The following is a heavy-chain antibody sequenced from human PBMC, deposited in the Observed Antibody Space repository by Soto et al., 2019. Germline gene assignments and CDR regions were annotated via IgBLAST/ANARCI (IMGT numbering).Heavy chain of an antibody. V-gene: IGHV1-3*01. J-gene: IGHJ3*02. CDR2: INAANGNT. CDR1: GYTFTGYT. Sequence: QVQLVQSGAEVKKPGASVKVSCKASGYTFTGYTMYWVRQAPGQRLEWMGWINAANGNTKYSEKFQGRVTITRDTSASTAYMDLSSLRSEDTAVYYCARGQDSPFSAFAIWGQGTMVTVSS. CDR3: ARGQDSPFSAFAI.